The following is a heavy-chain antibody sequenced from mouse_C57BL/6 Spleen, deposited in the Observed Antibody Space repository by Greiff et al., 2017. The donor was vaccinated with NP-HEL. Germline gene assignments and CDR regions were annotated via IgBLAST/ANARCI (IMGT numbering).Heavy chain of an antibody. J-gene: IGHJ3*01. Sequence: QVQLQQPGAELVKPGASVKLSCKASGYTFTSYWMQWVKQRPGQGLEWIGEIDPSDSYTNYNQKFKGKATLTVDTSSSTAYMQLSSLTSEDSAVYYCARSGYGNTWFAYWGQGTLVTVSA. D-gene: IGHD2-10*02. CDR1: GYTFTSYW. V-gene: IGHV1-50*01. CDR3: ARSGYGNTWFAY. CDR2: IDPSDSYT.